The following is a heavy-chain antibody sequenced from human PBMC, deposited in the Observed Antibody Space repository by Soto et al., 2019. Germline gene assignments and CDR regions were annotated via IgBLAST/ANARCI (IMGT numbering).Heavy chain of an antibody. V-gene: IGHV1-69*12. D-gene: IGHD5-18*01. Sequence: QVQLVQSGAEVKKPGSSVKVSCKASGGTFSSYALSWVRQAPGQGLEWMGGTIPIFRTAKYAQKFQGRVTITADESTSTAYMDLSSLRSEDTAVEYCARARVETAMLTRNFDPWGRGTLVTVSS. CDR2: TIPIFRTA. J-gene: IGHJ2*01. CDR1: GGTFSSYA. CDR3: ARARVETAMLTRNFDP.